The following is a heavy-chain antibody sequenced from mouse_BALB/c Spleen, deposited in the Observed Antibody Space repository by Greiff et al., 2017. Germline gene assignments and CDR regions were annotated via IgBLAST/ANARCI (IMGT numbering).Heavy chain of an antibody. J-gene: IGHJ4*01. CDR1: GFTFSSYA. CDR2: ISDGGSYT. V-gene: IGHV5-6-4*01. D-gene: IGHD3-3*01. CDR3: ARDRARAMDY. Sequence: EVKVVESGGGLVKPGGSLKLSCAASGFTFSSYAMSWVRQTPEKRLEWVATISDGGSYTYYPDSVKGRFTISRDNAKNNLYLQMSSLKSEDTAMYYCARDRARAMDYWGQGTSVTVSS.